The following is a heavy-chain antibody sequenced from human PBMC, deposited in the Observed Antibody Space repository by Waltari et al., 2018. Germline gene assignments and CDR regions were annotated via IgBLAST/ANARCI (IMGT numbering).Heavy chain of an antibody. J-gene: IGHJ5*02. Sequence: EVQLVEYGGGLVQLGGPLGLSCVASAVHLRKYRRDWVRQGPGKGLEWVSGITNDGYGTTYADSVKGRFTISRDNARNSLFLQMNSLRVEDTAMYYCVRDKPNNWFDPWGQGTLVTVSS. V-gene: IGHV3-74*01. CDR3: VRDKPNNWFDP. CDR2: ITNDGYGT. CDR1: AVHLRKYR.